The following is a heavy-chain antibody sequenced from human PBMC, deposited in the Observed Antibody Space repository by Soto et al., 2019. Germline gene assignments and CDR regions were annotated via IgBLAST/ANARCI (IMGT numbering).Heavy chain of an antibody. CDR1: GFTFSSYG. CDR3: ARDGLGTGCSSTSCLVPNDY. V-gene: IGHV3-33*01. Sequence: GGSLRLSCAASGFTFSSYGMHWVRQAPGKGLEWVAVIWYDGSNKYYADSVKGRFTISRDNSKNTLYLQMNSLRAEDTAVYYCARDGLGTGCSSTSCLVPNDYWGQGTLVTVSS. CDR2: IWYDGSNK. D-gene: IGHD2-2*01. J-gene: IGHJ4*02.